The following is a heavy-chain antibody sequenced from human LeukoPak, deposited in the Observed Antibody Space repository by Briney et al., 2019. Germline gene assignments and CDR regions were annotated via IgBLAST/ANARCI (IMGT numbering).Heavy chain of an antibody. V-gene: IGHV1-2*02. Sequence: ASVKVSCKASGYTFTGYYMHWVRQAPGQGLEWMGWINPNSGGTNYAQKFQGRVTMTRDTSISTAYMELSRLRSDDTAVYYCARDLDPAAIPDYYYYMDVWGKGTTVTVSS. CDR1: GYTFTGYY. D-gene: IGHD2-2*01. J-gene: IGHJ6*03. CDR3: ARDLDPAAIPDYYYYMDV. CDR2: INPNSGGT.